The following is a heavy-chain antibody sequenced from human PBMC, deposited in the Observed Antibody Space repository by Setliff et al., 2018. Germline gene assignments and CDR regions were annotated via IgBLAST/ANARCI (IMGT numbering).Heavy chain of an antibody. Sequence: PSETLSLTCSVSGGAVSGDYWTWIRQPPGKGLEYIGYINYSGSTNYTPSLKSRVNISVDKSKNQFSLKLTSVTAADTAAYYCARYTPKLPELGIYGWFDYWGQGTPVTVSS. CDR1: GGAVSGDY. J-gene: IGHJ4*02. CDR3: ARYTPKLPELGIYGWFDY. D-gene: IGHD7-27*01. V-gene: IGHV4-59*02. CDR2: INYSGST.